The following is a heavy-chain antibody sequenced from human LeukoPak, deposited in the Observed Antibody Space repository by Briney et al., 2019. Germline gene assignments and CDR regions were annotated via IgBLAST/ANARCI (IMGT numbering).Heavy chain of an antibody. V-gene: IGHV1-18*01. CDR2: ISAYNGNT. CDR1: GYTFTSYG. J-gene: IGHJ6*02. CDR3: ARPEQQLVPGRLYYYGMDV. D-gene: IGHD6-13*01. Sequence: ASVKVSSTASGYTFTSYGTSCVRQAPGEGLEWMGWISAYNGNTNYAQKLQGRVTMTTDTSTSTAYMELRSLRSDDTAVYYCARPEQQLVPGRLYYYGMDVWGQGTTVIVSS.